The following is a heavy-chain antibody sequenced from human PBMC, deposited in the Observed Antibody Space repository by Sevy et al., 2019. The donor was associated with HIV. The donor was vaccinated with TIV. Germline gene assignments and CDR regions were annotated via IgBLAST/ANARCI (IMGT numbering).Heavy chain of an antibody. CDR3: ARDHVKDGDLGDYYYYAMDV. Sequence: GGSLRLSCAASGFTFSDYYMSWIRQAPGKGLEWISYISGSDSTIFYADSVKGRFTISRDNATNSLYLQMNSLRPEDTAVYYCARDHVKDGDLGDYYYYAMDVWGQGTTVTVSS. J-gene: IGHJ6*02. CDR2: ISGSDSTI. D-gene: IGHD4-17*01. CDR1: GFTFSDYY. V-gene: IGHV3-11*01.